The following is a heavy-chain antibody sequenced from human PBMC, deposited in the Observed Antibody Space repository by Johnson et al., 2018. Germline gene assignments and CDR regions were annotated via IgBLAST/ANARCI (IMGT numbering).Heavy chain of an antibody. CDR1: GFSLSSYW. CDR2: INSDGSSI. CDR3: ARPYDTSGPYNWFDP. Sequence: EVQLVESGGGLVQPGGSLRLSCVASGFSLSSYWMHWVRQVPGKGLVWVARINSDGSSITYADSVEGRFTISRDNAKNTLYLQMNSLRPEDTAVYYCARPYDTSGPYNWFDPWGQGTLVTVSS. J-gene: IGHJ5*02. D-gene: IGHD6-19*01. V-gene: IGHV3-74*02.